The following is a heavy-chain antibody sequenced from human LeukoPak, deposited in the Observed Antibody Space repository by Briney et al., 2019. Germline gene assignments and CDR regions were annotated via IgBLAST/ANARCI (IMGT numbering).Heavy chain of an antibody. V-gene: IGHV6-1*01. CDR3: CHSLSGRTGAFDI. CDR1: GDSVSSNSAA. D-gene: IGHD5-12*01. Sequence: SQTLSLTCAISGDSVSSNSAAWNWIRQSPSRGLERLGGTYYRSKGYNDYDVSLKSLITINPNTSKNQFSLQLDSVTPEDTAVYYCCHSLSGRTGAFDIWGRGTVVTVSS. J-gene: IGHJ3*02. CDR2: TYYRSKGYN.